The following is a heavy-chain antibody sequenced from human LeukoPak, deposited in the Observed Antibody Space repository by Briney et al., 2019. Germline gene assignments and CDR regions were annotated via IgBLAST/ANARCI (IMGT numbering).Heavy chain of an antibody. V-gene: IGHV4-59*01. D-gene: IGHD6-19*01. Sequence: SETLSLTCTVSGDSISSYYWSWIRQPPGKGLEWIGYIYYSGNTNYNPSLKSRVTVSVDTSKNQFALKLSSVTAADTAVYYCARVSSGWAHDYWGQGTLVTVSS. CDR1: GDSISSYY. CDR2: IYYSGNT. CDR3: ARVSSGWAHDY. J-gene: IGHJ4*02.